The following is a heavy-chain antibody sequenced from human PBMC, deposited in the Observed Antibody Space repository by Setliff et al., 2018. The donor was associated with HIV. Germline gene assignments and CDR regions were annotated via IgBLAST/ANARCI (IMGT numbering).Heavy chain of an antibody. Sequence: SETLSLTCTVSAGSISSSNYYWGWIRQPPGKGLEWIGSIYYSYSSGSTYYNPSLKSRVAISVDTSKNQFSLKLRSVTAADTAVYYCARVEELERERWFDPWGQGTLVTVSS. CDR3: ARVEELERERWFDP. J-gene: IGHJ5*02. D-gene: IGHD1-1*01. V-gene: IGHV4-39*07. CDR1: AGSISSSNYY. CDR2: IYYSYSSGST.